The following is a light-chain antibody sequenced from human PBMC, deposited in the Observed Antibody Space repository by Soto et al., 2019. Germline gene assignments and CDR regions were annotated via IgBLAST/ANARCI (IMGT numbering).Light chain of an antibody. V-gene: IGKV3-15*01. Sequence: DIVMTQSPATLSVSPGEGATLSCRASQSVNIDLAWYQQKSGQAPRLLMYRASTRATDIPARFSGSGSGGDFTLTISSLQSEDFAVYYCQQYNKWPRTFGQGTKVEIK. CDR1: QSVNID. CDR3: QQYNKWPRT. J-gene: IGKJ1*01. CDR2: RAS.